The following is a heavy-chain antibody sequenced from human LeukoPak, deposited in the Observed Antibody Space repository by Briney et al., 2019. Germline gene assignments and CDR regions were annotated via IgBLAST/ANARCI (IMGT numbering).Heavy chain of an antibody. CDR1: AGSISNHY. V-gene: IGHV4-59*11. CDR3: ARGRSSLDL. D-gene: IGHD6-19*01. CDR2: IFYTGSY. J-gene: IGHJ5*02. Sequence: SETLSLACTVAAGSISNHYWSWMRQSPGKGLEWIAYIFYTGSYNYNPSLKSRVYTSVDTSKNQFSLNLTSVTAADTAVYYCARGRSSLDLWGQGTLVTVSS.